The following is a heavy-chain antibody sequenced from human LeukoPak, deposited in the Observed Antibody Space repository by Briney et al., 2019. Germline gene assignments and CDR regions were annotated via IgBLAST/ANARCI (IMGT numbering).Heavy chain of an antibody. D-gene: IGHD3-10*01. CDR1: GFTFNNYA. V-gene: IGHV3-23*01. Sequence: GGSLRLSCAASGFTFNNYAMRWFGQTPGKGVEGGSAISGSGDRTYYPESVKGRFSISRNNSKNTLYLQMHSLRAEDTAVYYCGKRELWHGSGEDAWGQGTTVTVSS. J-gene: IGHJ6*02. CDR2: ISGSGDRT. CDR3: GKRELWHGSGEDA.